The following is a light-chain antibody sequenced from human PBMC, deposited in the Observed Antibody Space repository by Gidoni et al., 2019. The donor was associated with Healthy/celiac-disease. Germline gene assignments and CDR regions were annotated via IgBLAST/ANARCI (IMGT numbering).Light chain of an antibody. CDR3: QQSYSTGLT. CDR2: AAS. CDR1: QSISSY. J-gene: IGKJ4*01. V-gene: IGKV1-39*01. Sequence: DIQMTQSPSSLSASVGDRVTITCRASQSISSYLNWYQQKPGKAPKLLIYAASSLQSGVPSSFSGSGSGTDFTLTISSLQPEDFATYYCQQSYSTGLTFGGGTKVEIK.